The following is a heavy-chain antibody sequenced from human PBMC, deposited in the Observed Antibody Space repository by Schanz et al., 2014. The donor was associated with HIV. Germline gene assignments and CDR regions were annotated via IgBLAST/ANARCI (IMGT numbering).Heavy chain of an antibody. J-gene: IGHJ4*02. CDR1: GFTFGDYP. CDR2: LSGSGSNI. Sequence: QLVESGGGLIEPGRSLRLSCITSGFTFGDYPMSWFRQAPGKGLEWVSSLSGSGSNIYYADSVKGRFTISRDNGKNSLFLQMNSLRAEDTAVYYCARLRGFLWFGDHPYSFDYWGQGTLVTVSS. D-gene: IGHD3-10*01. CDR3: ARLRGFLWFGDHPYSFDY. V-gene: IGHV3-11*01.